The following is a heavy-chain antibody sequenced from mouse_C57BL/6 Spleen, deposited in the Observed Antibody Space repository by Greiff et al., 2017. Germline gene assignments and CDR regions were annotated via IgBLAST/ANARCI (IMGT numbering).Heavy chain of an antibody. CDR3: VRDLGDYYGSSSSAWFAY. CDR1: GFTFNTYA. Sequence: EVQLVESGGGLVQPKGSLKLSCAASGFTFNTYAMHWVRQAPGKGLEWVARIRSKSSNYATYYADSVKDRFTISRDDSTSMLYLQMNNLKTEDTAIYYCVRDLGDYYGSSSSAWFAYWGQGTLVTVSA. D-gene: IGHD1-1*01. V-gene: IGHV10-3*01. CDR2: IRSKSSNYAT. J-gene: IGHJ3*01.